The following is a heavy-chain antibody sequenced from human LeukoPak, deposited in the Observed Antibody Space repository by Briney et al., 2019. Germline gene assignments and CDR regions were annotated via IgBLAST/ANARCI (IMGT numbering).Heavy chain of an antibody. D-gene: IGHD6-13*01. CDR3: ARRDKYSSSWCFDH. Sequence: GESLKISCKGSGYSFSDYWIGWVRQMPGKGLEWMGIIFPGDSDTRYSPSFQGQVTVSADKSISTAYLQWSSLQASDTAIYYCARRDKYSSSWCFDHWGQGTLVTVSS. CDR2: IFPGDSDT. V-gene: IGHV5-51*01. J-gene: IGHJ4*02. CDR1: GYSFSDYW.